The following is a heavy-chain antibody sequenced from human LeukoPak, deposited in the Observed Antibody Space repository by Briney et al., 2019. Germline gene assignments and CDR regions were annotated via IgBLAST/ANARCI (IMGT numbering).Heavy chain of an antibody. J-gene: IGHJ3*02. CDR3: ARAVVYYYDSSGYYVVAFDI. V-gene: IGHV4-30-2*01. CDR1: GGSISSGGYS. Sequence: SETLSLTCAVFGGSISSGGYSWSWIRQPPGKGLEWIGYIYHSGSTYYNPSLKSPVSISLDRSKNQFSLKLSSVTAADTAVYYCARAVVYYYDSSGYYVVAFDIWGQGTLVTVSS. D-gene: IGHD3-22*01. CDR2: IYHSGST.